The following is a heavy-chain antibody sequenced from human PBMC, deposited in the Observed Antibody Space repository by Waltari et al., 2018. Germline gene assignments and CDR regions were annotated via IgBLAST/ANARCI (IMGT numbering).Heavy chain of an antibody. CDR2: ISYSGST. V-gene: IGHV4-39*01. J-gene: IGHJ3*02. D-gene: IGHD3-3*01. CDR3: ARRKDGAVFGPYAFDI. Sequence: QLQLQESGPGLVKPSATLSLTRTVSGGTITSSSYYWGWIRQPPGKGLEWIGSISYSGSTYYTPSLKSRVTISVDTSKNQFSLKLSSVTAADTAVYYCARRKDGAVFGPYAFDIWGQGTMVTVSS. CDR1: GGTITSSSYY.